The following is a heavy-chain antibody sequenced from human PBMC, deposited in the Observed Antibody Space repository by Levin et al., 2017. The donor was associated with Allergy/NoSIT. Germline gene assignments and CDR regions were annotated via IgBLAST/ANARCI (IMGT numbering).Heavy chain of an antibody. Sequence: SLKISCAASGFTFDDYAMHWVRQAPGKGLEWVSGISWNSGSIGYADSVKGRFTISRDNAKNSLYLQMNSLRAEDTALYYCAKDNRYYSNRGGGDGMDVWGQGTTVTVSS. D-gene: IGHD4-11*01. J-gene: IGHJ6*02. CDR1: GFTFDDYA. CDR2: ISWNSGSI. V-gene: IGHV3-9*01. CDR3: AKDNRYYSNRGGGDGMDV.